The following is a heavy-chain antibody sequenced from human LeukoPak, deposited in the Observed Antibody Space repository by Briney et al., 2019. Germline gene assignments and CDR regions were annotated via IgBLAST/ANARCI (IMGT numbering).Heavy chain of an antibody. V-gene: IGHV1-8*02. CDR2: MNPNSGNT. J-gene: IGHJ4*02. CDR1: GYTFTSYD. Sequence: ASVKVSCKASGYTFTSYDINWVRQATGQGLEWMGWMNPNSGNTGYAQKFQGRVTMTRNTSISTAYMELSRLRSDDTAVYYCARTPRMIVVVNGIDYWGQGTLVTVSS. CDR3: ARTPRMIVVVNGIDY. D-gene: IGHD3-22*01.